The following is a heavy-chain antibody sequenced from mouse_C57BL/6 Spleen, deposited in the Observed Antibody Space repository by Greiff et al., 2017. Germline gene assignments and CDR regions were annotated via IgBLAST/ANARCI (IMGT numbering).Heavy chain of an antibody. CDR1: GYTFTSYW. D-gene: IGHD1-1*01. CDR2: IDPNSGGT. J-gene: IGHJ3*01. CDR3: ARPFYYYGSSGFAY. V-gene: IGHV1-72*01. Sequence: QVQLQQSGAELVKPGASVKLSCKASGYTFTSYWMHWVKQRPGRGLGWIGRIDPNSGGTKYNEKFKSKATLTVDKPSSTAYMQLSSLTSEDSAVYYCARPFYYYGSSGFAYWGQGTLVTVSA.